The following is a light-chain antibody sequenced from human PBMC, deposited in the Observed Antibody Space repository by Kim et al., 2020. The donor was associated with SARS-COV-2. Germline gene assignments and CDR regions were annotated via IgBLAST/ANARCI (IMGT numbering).Light chain of an antibody. V-gene: IGLV6-57*01. CDR3: QSYDGSRGV. Sequence: GKTITLSCTRSGGNIAVNYVQWYQQRPGSSPITVIYEDNQRPSRVPDRFSGSIDSSSNSASLTISGLKTEDEADYYCQSYDGSRGVFGGGTQLTVL. CDR1: GGNIAVNY. CDR2: EDN. J-gene: IGLJ3*02.